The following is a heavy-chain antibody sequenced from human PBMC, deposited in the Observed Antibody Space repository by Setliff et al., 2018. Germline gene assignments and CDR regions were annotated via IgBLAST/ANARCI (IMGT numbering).Heavy chain of an antibody. Sequence: PSETLSLTCAVYGDSFSGYFWTWIRQPPGKGLEWIGDIDQSGSTHYNPSLKSRATISLDTSKNQFYLKLTSVTAADTAVYYCARYGTEYGDYEIPGDVWGKGTTVTVSS. D-gene: IGHD4-17*01. CDR1: GDSFSGYF. V-gene: IGHV4-34*01. J-gene: IGHJ6*04. CDR3: ARYGTEYGDYEIPGDV. CDR2: IDQSGST.